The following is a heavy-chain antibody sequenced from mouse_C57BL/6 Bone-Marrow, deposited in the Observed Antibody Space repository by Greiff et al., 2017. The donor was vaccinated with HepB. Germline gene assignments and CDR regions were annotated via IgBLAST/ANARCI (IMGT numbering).Heavy chain of an antibody. D-gene: IGHD1-1*01. CDR3: ARGTVRFAY. CDR2: IYPRSGNT. CDR1: GYTFTSYG. V-gene: IGHV1-81*01. J-gene: IGHJ3*01. Sequence: VQLVESGAELARPGASVKLSCKASGYTFTSYGISWVKQRTGQGLEWIGEIYPRSGNTYYNEKFKGKATLTADKSSSTAYMELRSLTSEDSAVYFCARGTVRFAYWGQGTLVTVSA.